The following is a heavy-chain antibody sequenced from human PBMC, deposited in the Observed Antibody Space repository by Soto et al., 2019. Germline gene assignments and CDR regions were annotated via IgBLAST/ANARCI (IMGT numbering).Heavy chain of an antibody. CDR3: AAYYYGSGP. CDR1: GFTFSSYA. D-gene: IGHD3-10*01. J-gene: IGHJ5*01. V-gene: IGHV3-30-3*01. CDR2: ISYDGSNK. Sequence: QPGGSLRLSCAASGFTFSSYAMHWVRQAPGKGLEWVAVISYDGSNKYYADSVKGRFTISRDNSKNTLYLQMNSLRAEDTAVYYCAAYYYGSGPWGQGTLVTSPQ.